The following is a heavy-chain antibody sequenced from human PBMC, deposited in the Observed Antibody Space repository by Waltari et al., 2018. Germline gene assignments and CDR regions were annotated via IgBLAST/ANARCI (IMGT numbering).Heavy chain of an antibody. CDR3: ARRRSSDAFDI. J-gene: IGHJ3*02. Sequence: QVQLQESGPGLVKPSQTLSLTCTVSGGSISSGSYYWSWIRQPAGKGLEWIGYIYTSGSTNYNPSLKSRVTISVDTSKNQFSLKLSSVTAADTAVYYCARRRSSDAFDIWGQGTMVTVSS. D-gene: IGHD3-10*01. CDR1: GGSISSGSYY. V-gene: IGHV4-61*09. CDR2: IYTSGST.